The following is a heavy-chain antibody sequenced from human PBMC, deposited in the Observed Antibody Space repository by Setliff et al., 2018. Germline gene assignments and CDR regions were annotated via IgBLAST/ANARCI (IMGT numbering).Heavy chain of an antibody. Sequence: PGGSLRLSCAASGFTFDDYVMHWVRQAPGKGLEWVSGISWDSGSKGYADSVKGRFTISRDNAKKSLYLQMNSLRAEDMALYYCVKDISPWYYYDSSGYYGMDVWGQGTTVTVSS. V-gene: IGHV3-9*03. D-gene: IGHD3-22*01. CDR1: GFTFDDYV. CDR2: ISWDSGSK. CDR3: VKDISPWYYYDSSGYYGMDV. J-gene: IGHJ6*02.